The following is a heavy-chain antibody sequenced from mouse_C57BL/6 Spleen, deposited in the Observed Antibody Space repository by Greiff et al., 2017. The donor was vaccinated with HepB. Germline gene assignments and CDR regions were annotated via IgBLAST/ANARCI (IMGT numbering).Heavy chain of an antibody. CDR3: ARSQLRLAWFAY. D-gene: IGHD3-2*02. Sequence: EVQLPQSGPELVKPGASVKISCKASGYTFTDYYMNWVKQSHGKSLEWIGDINPNNGGTSYNQKFKGKATLTVDKSSSTAYMELRSLTSEDSAVYYCARSQLRLAWFAYWGQGTLVTVSA. CDR2: INPNNGGT. J-gene: IGHJ3*01. V-gene: IGHV1-26*01. CDR1: GYTFTDYY.